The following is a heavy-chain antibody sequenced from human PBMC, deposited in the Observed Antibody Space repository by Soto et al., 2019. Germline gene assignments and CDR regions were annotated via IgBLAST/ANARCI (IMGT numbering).Heavy chain of an antibody. J-gene: IGHJ6*02. CDR1: GFTFSSYA. Sequence: GGSLRLSCAASGFTFSSYAMHWVRQAPGKGLEWVAVISYDGSNKYYADSVKGRFTISRDNSKNTLYLQMNSLRAGDTAVYYCARDLGLWFGELLYYYGMDVWGQGTTVTVSS. CDR3: ARDLGLWFGELLYYYGMDV. V-gene: IGHV3-30-3*01. CDR2: ISYDGSNK. D-gene: IGHD3-10*01.